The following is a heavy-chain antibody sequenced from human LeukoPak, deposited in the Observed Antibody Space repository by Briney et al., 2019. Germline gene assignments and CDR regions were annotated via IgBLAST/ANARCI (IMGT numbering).Heavy chain of an antibody. CDR3: ASVWGGSSSWYFPFGY. V-gene: IGHV1-18*04. D-gene: IGHD6-13*01. Sequence: ASVKVSCKASGYTFTSYGISRVRQAPGQGLEWMRWISASNGNTNYAQKLKGRVNMTTDTSTSTAYMELRSLRSDDTAVYYCASVWGGSSSWYFPFGYWGQGTLVTVSS. CDR2: ISASNGNT. CDR1: GYTFTSYG. J-gene: IGHJ4*02.